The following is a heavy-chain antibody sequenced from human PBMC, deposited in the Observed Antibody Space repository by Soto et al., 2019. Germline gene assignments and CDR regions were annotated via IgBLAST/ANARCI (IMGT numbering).Heavy chain of an antibody. D-gene: IGHD2-2*01. J-gene: IGHJ5*02. CDR2: ISSSGSTI. CDR3: ARALGYCSSTSCYADWFDP. CDR1: GFTFSDYY. Sequence: GGPLRLSCAASGFTFSDYYMSWIRQAPGKGLEWVSYISSSGSTIYYADSVKGRFTISRDNAKNSLYLQMNSLRAEDTAVYYCARALGYCSSTSCYADWFDPWGQGTLVTVSS. V-gene: IGHV3-11*01.